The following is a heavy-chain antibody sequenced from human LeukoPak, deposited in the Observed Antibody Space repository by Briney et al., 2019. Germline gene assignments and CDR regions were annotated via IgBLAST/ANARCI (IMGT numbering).Heavy chain of an antibody. Sequence: SETLSLSCIVPDGSISSDSHYWGWIRQPPGKGLEWIGSIYYSGSSYYNPSLKSRVTISVDMSKHQFSLKLSSVTAADTAVYYCARAQVVPAARPFDYWGQGTLATVSS. V-gene: IGHV4-39*01. D-gene: IGHD2-2*01. CDR1: DGSISSDSHY. CDR2: IYYSGSS. J-gene: IGHJ4*02. CDR3: ARAQVVPAARPFDY.